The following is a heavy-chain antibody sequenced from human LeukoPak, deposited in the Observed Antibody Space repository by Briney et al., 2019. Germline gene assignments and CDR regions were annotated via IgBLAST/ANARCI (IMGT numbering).Heavy chain of an antibody. CDR3: ARATGTYYDFWSGFSLSA. CDR1: GYTFTAYY. CDR2: INPNSGGT. Sequence: GASVKVSCKTSGYTFTAYYMHWVRQAPGQGLEWMGWINPNSGGTIYAQKFQGRVTMTRDTSISTAYMELSRLRSDDTAVYYCARATGTYYDFWSGFSLSAWGQGTLVTVSS. V-gene: IGHV1-2*02. D-gene: IGHD3-3*01. J-gene: IGHJ4*02.